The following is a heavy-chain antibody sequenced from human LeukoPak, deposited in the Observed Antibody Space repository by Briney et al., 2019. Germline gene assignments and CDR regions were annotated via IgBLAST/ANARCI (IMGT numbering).Heavy chain of an antibody. V-gene: IGHV3-23*01. CDR1: GFTFTSHA. CDR3: AKALSGSGWYYFDY. J-gene: IGHJ4*02. Sequence: GGSLRLSCAASGFTFTSHAVTWVRQAPGRGLEWVSTISNGGGYTYYADSVKGRFTLSRDNSKNALYLQMNSLRAEDTAVYYCAKALSGSGWYYFDYWGQGILVTVSS. CDR2: ISNGGGYT. D-gene: IGHD6-19*01.